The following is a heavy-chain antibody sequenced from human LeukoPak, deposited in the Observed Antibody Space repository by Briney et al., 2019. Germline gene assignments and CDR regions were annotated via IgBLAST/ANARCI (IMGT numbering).Heavy chain of an antibody. D-gene: IGHD1-26*01. V-gene: IGHV1-2*02. CDR1: GYTFTCYY. Sequence: ASXKVSCKASGYTFTCYYMHWVRQAPGQGLEWMGWINPNSGGTNYAQKFQGRVTMTRDTSISTAYMELSRLRSDDTAVYYCARDLHSGSYDLGYWGQGTLVTVSS. CDR3: ARDLHSGSYDLGY. J-gene: IGHJ4*02. CDR2: INPNSGGT.